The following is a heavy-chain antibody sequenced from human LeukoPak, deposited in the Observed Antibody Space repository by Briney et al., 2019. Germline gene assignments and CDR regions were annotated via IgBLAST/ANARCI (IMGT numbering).Heavy chain of an antibody. CDR3: ARGRCSSTSCPLDYYYYGMDV. Sequence: ASVKVSCKASGYTFTSYDINWVRQATGQGLEWMGWMNPNSGNTGYAQKFQGRVTMTRNTSISTAYMELGSLRSEDTAVYYCARGRCSSTSCPLDYYYYGMDVWGQGTTVTVSS. V-gene: IGHV1-8*01. J-gene: IGHJ6*02. CDR2: MNPNSGNT. CDR1: GYTFTSYD. D-gene: IGHD2-2*01.